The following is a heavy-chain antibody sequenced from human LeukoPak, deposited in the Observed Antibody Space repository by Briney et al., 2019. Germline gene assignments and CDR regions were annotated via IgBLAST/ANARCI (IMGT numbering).Heavy chain of an antibody. CDR2: IIPILGIA. CDR1: GYTFTSYG. CDR3: ARIPTGYYDSSGYEPLFDY. Sequence: SVKVSCKASGYTFTSYGISWVRQAPGQGLEWMGRIIPILGIANYAQKFQGRVTITADKSTSTAYMEPSSLRSEDTAVYYCARIPTGYYDSSGYEPLFDYWGQGTLVTVSS. D-gene: IGHD3-22*01. V-gene: IGHV1-69*04. J-gene: IGHJ4*02.